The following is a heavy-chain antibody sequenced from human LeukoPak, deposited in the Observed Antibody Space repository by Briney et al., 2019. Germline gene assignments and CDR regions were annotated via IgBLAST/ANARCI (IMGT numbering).Heavy chain of an antibody. J-gene: IGHJ4*02. CDR1: GGSISSYY. D-gene: IGHD6-19*01. V-gene: IGHV4-59*01. CDR3: ARGSGWYAY. CDR2: IYYSGST. Sequence: SETLSLTCTVSGGSISSYYWSWIRQPPGKGLEWIGYIYYSGSTNYDPSLKSRVTISVDTSKNQFSLKLSSVTAADTAVYYCARGSGWYAYWGQGTLVTVSS.